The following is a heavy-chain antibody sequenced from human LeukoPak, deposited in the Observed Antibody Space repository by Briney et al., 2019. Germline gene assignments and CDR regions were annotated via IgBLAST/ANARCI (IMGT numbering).Heavy chain of an antibody. CDR2: IYHRGCT. CDR3: ARVYGDYVDGMDV. J-gene: IGHJ6*02. D-gene: IGHD4-17*01. CDR1: GGSISSSNW. Sequence: SGTLSLTCAVSGGSISSSNWWSWVRQPPGKGLEGVGEIYHRGCTNYNPSLKSRVTISVDKSKNQFTLTLSSVTAAHTAVYYCARVYGDYVDGMDVWGQGTTVTVSS. V-gene: IGHV4-4*02.